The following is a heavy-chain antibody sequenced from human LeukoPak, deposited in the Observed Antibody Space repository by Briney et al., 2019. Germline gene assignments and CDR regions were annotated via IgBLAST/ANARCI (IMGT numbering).Heavy chain of an antibody. CDR2: IYYSGST. J-gene: IGHJ6*02. CDR1: GGSISSYY. V-gene: IGHV4-59*01. D-gene: IGHD3-9*01. CDR3: ARLRYSTSYYYHGMDV. Sequence: SETLSLTCTVSGGSISSYYWSWIRQPPGKGLEWIGYIYYSGSTNYNPSLKSRVTMSVDTSRDQFSLKVSSVTAADTAVYYCARLRYSTSYYYHGMDVWGQGTTVTVSS.